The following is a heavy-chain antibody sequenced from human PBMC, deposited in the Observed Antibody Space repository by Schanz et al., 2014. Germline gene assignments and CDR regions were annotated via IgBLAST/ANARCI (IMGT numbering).Heavy chain of an antibody. J-gene: IGHJ4*02. D-gene: IGHD3-22*01. CDR1: GFTFITYA. CDR2: ISGSGGST. CDR3: AKDPSHGDYDYYFDY. Sequence: EVLLVESGGGLVKPGGSLRLSCEASGFTFITYAMSWVRQAPGKGLEWVSAISGSGGSTYYADSVKGRFTISRDNSKNTLYLQMNSLRAEDTAVYYCAKDPSHGDYDYYFDYWGQGTLVTVSS. V-gene: IGHV3-23*04.